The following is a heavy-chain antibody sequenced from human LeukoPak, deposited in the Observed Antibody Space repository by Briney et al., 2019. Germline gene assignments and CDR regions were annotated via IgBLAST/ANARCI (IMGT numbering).Heavy chain of an antibody. Sequence: GSLRLSCAASGFTFSSYWMHWVRPVPGKGLVSVSRINSDGSSTTYTDSVKGRFTISRDNAKNTLYLQMNSLRAEDTDVYYCARDLYLGYYDSSGYRHYWGQGTLVTVSS. J-gene: IGHJ4*02. CDR2: INSDGSST. D-gene: IGHD3-22*01. V-gene: IGHV3-74*01. CDR3: ARDLYLGYYDSSGYRHY. CDR1: GFTFSSYW.